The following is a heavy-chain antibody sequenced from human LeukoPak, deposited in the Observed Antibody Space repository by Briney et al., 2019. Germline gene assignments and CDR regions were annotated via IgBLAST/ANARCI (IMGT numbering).Heavy chain of an antibody. CDR2: ITGSGSGGYT. J-gene: IGHJ4*02. V-gene: IGHV3-23*01. Sequence: GGSLRLSCAASGFTFNIYAMAWVRQAPGKGLEWVSGITGSGSGGYTYYADSVKGRFTISRDNSQNTLYLQMNSLRAEDTAVYYCAKDRASSSYRAFDYWGQGTLVTVSS. CDR3: AKDRASSSYRAFDY. D-gene: IGHD6-6*01. CDR1: GFTFNIYA.